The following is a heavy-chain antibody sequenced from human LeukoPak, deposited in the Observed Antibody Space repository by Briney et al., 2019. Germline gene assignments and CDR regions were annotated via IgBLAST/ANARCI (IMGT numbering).Heavy chain of an antibody. CDR3: ARVKGYSSGPYYFDY. J-gene: IGHJ4*02. V-gene: IGHV1-46*01. D-gene: IGHD6-19*01. Sequence: ASVKVSCKASGYTFTSYGISWVRQAPGQGLEWMGIINPSGGSTSYAQKFQGRVTMTRDTSTSTVYMELSSLRSEDTAVYYCARVKGYSSGPYYFDYWGQGTLVTVSS. CDR1: GYTFTSYG. CDR2: INPSGGST.